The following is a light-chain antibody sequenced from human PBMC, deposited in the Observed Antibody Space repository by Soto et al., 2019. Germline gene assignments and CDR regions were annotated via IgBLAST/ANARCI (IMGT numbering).Light chain of an antibody. V-gene: IGLV2-14*01. CDR2: DVS. J-gene: IGLJ1*01. CDR3: SSYTSSSTLYV. CDR1: SSDVGGYNY. Sequence: QTVLXQPASVSGSPGHSITISCTGTSSDVGGYNYVSWYQQHPGKAPKLMIYDVSNRPSGVSNRFSGSKSGNTASLTISGLQAEDEADYYCSSYTSSSTLYVFGTGTKVTVL.